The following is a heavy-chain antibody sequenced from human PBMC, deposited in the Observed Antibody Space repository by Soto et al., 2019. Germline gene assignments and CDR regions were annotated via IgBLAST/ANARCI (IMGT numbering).Heavy chain of an antibody. D-gene: IGHD3-22*01. CDR2: IYHSGST. V-gene: IGHV4-59*12. Sequence: SETLSLTCTVSGGSISSYYWSWIRQPPGKGLEWIGYIYHSGSTNYNPSLKSRVTISVDTSRNQFSLKLNSVTAADTAVYYCARVRREYDNSGPVDYWGQGTLVTVSS. J-gene: IGHJ4*02. CDR3: ARVRREYDNSGPVDY. CDR1: GGSISSYY.